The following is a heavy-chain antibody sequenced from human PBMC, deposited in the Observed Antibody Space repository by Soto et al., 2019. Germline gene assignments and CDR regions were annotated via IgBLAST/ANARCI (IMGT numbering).Heavy chain of an antibody. CDR1: GYSFTSYW. CDR3: AIFFNDPAPDPNYYYYGMDV. Sequence: GESLKISCKGSGYSFTSYWIGWVRQMPGKGLEWMGIIYPGDSDTRYSPSFQGQVTISADKSISTAYLQWSSLKASDTAMYYCAIFFNDPAPDPNYYYYGMDVWGQGTTVTVSS. D-gene: IGHD3-3*01. J-gene: IGHJ6*02. CDR2: IYPGDSDT. V-gene: IGHV5-51*01.